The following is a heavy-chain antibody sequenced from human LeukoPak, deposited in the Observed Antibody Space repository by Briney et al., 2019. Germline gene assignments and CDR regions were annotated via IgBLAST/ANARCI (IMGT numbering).Heavy chain of an antibody. D-gene: IGHD6-6*01. CDR3: ARDGSSSLSSSAPPPTDFDY. J-gene: IGHJ4*02. V-gene: IGHV3-7*01. CDR2: IKQDGSQK. Sequence: PGGSLRLSCAASGFTFSTYWMSWVRQAPGRGLEWVANIKQDGSQKQYVDSVKGRFTISRDDAKNSLYLQMNSLRAEDTAVYYCARDGSSSLSSSAPPPTDFDYWGQGTLVTVSS. CDR1: GFTFSTYW.